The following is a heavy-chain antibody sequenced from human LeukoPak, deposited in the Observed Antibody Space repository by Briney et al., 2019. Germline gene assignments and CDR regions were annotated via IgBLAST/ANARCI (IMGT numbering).Heavy chain of an antibody. CDR1: GFTFSSYA. Sequence: PGRSLRLSCAASGFTFSSYAMHWVRQAPGKGLEWVAVISYDGSNKYYADSVKGGFTISRDNSKNTLYLQMNSLRAEDTAVYYCAKDTVVVPAASGGDYWGQGTLVTVSS. CDR2: ISYDGSNK. D-gene: IGHD2-2*01. V-gene: IGHV3-30-3*02. CDR3: AKDTVVVPAASGGDY. J-gene: IGHJ4*02.